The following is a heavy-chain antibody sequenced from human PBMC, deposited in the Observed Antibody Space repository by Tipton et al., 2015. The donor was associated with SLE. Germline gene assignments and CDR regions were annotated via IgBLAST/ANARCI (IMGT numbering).Heavy chain of an antibody. CDR1: GGSISSSSYY. Sequence: TLSLTCIVSGGSISSSSYYWSWIRQPPGKGLEWIGEINHSGSTNYNPSLKSRVTISVDTSKNQFSLKLSSVTAADTAVYFCARPIPAAQGEAFDIWGQGTMVTVSS. V-gene: IGHV4-39*07. J-gene: IGHJ3*02. D-gene: IGHD6-13*01. CDR2: INHSGST. CDR3: ARPIPAAQGEAFDI.